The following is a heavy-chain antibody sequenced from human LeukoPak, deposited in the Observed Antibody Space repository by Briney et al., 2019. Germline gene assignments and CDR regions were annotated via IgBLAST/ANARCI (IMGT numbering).Heavy chain of an antibody. CDR3: AREGDYDDSGYDADFDY. V-gene: IGHV4-4*07. CDR1: GDSISGYY. D-gene: IGHD3-22*01. Sequence: PSETLSLTCTVSGDSISGYYWSWIRQSAGKGLEWIGRIYSSGRTTYNPSLKSRVTMSVDTSKNQFSLKLNSVTAADTAMYYCAREGDYDDSGYDADFDYWGQGILVTVSS. CDR2: IYSSGRT. J-gene: IGHJ4*02.